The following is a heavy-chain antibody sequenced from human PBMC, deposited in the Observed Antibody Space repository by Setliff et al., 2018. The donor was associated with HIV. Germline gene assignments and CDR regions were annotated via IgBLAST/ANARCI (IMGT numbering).Heavy chain of an antibody. CDR1: GYSFINYG. CDR2: MNPNSGNT. V-gene: IGHV1-8*01. J-gene: IGHJ4*02. Sequence: ASVKVSCKASGYSFINYGIAWVRQATGQGLEWVGWMNPNSGNTGYAQKFQGRVTITRDTSASTAYMELSSLRSEDTAVYYCARDGQFGWAYFDYWGQGTLVTVS. CDR3: ARDGQFGWAYFDY. D-gene: IGHD3-10*01.